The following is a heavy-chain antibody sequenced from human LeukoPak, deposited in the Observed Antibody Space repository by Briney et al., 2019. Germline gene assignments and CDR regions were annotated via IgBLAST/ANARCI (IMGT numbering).Heavy chain of an antibody. J-gene: IGHJ6*03. D-gene: IGHD3-16*01. CDR1: GGTFSSYA. CDR3: ARAGRPRLYYMDV. Sequence: SVTVSFKASGGTFSSYAISWVRQAPGQGLEWMGGIIPIFGTANYAQKFQGRVTITTDESTSTAYMELSSLRSEDTAVYYCARAGRPRLYYMDVWGKGTTVTVSS. V-gene: IGHV1-69*05. CDR2: IIPIFGTA.